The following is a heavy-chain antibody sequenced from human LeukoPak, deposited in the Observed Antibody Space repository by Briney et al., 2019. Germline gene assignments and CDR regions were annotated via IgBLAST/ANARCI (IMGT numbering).Heavy chain of an antibody. D-gene: IGHD3-3*01. CDR1: GFTFSSYG. CDR3: ARDLLRFLEWPHDAFNI. Sequence: GGSLRLSCAASGFTFSSYGMHWVRQAPGKGLEWVANIKQDGSEKYYVDSVKGRFTISRDNAKNSLYLQMNSLRAEDTAVYYCARDLLRFLEWPHDAFNIWGQGTMVTVSS. J-gene: IGHJ3*02. V-gene: IGHV3-7*01. CDR2: IKQDGSEK.